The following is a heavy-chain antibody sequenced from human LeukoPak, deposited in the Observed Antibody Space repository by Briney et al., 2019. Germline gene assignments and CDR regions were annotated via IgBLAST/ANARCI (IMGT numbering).Heavy chain of an antibody. J-gene: IGHJ4*02. D-gene: IGHD3-16*02. CDR3: ARGPPRPVWGSYRYLDX. CDR2: ISSSGSTI. V-gene: IGHV3-48*03. Sequence: GGSLRLSCAASGFTFSSYEMNWVRQAPGKGLEWVSYISSSGSTIYYADSVKGRFTISRDNAKNSLYLQMNSLRAEDTAVYYCARGPPRPVWGSYRYLDXWGQGXLVTV. CDR1: GFTFSSYE.